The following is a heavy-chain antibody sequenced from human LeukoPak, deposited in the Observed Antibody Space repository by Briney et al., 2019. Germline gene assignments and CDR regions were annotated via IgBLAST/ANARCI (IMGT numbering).Heavy chain of an antibody. CDR2: IYYSGCT. CDR3: ARDGTHLKLDP. V-gene: IGHV4-31*03. J-gene: IGHJ5*02. CDR1: GGSISSGGYY. Sequence: SETLSLTCTVSGGSISSGGYYWSWIRQHPGKGLEWIGYIYYSGCTYYNPSLKSRVTISVDTSKNQFSLKLSSVTAADTAVYYCARDGTHLKLDPWGQGTLVTVSS.